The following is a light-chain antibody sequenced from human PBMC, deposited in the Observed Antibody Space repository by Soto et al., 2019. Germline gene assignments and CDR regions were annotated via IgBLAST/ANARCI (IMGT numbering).Light chain of an antibody. CDR2: SNN. CDR3: AAWDDSLNGRV. CDR1: SSNIGSNT. Sequence: QSVLTQPPSASGTPGQRVTISCSGSSSNIGSNTVNWYQQLPGTAPKLLIYSNNQRPPGVPDRFSGSKSGTSASLAISGLQSEDEADYYCAAWDDSLNGRVFGTGTKVTVL. V-gene: IGLV1-44*01. J-gene: IGLJ1*01.